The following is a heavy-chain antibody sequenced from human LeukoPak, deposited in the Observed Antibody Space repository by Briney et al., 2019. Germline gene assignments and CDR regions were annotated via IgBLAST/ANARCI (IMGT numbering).Heavy chain of an antibody. Sequence: SETLSLTCTVSGGSISSGGYYWSWIRQHPGKGLEWIGYIYYSGSTYYNPSLKSRVTISVDTSKNQFSLKLSSVTAADTAVYYWAPGLRGLMSKDYWGQEPLVTVSS. CDR2: IYYSGST. V-gene: IGHV4-31*03. J-gene: IGHJ4*02. D-gene: IGHD4-17*01. CDR3: APGLRGLMSKDY. CDR1: GGSISSGGYY.